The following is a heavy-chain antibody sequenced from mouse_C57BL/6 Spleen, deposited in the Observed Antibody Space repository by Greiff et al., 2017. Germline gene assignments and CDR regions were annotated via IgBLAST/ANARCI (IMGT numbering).Heavy chain of an antibody. Sequence: EVQLMESGGGLVQPGGSLSLSCAASGFTFTDYYMSWVRQPPGQALEWLGFIRNKANGYTTEYSASVKGRFTISRDNSQSILYLQMNALRAEDSATEYCARYDDDEGSWYAYWGQGTLVTVSA. CDR1: GFTFTDYY. J-gene: IGHJ3*01. D-gene: IGHD2-4*01. V-gene: IGHV7-3*01. CDR2: IRNKANGYTT. CDR3: ARYDDDEGSWYAY.